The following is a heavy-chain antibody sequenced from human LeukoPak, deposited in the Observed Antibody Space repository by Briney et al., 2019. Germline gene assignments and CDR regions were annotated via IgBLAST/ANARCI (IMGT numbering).Heavy chain of an antibody. CDR2: INPNSGGT. CDR3: ARTPLDDFWSGYLGQKTVHTDLYDY. Sequence: ASVNVSCKASGYTFTGYYMHWVRQAPGQGLEWMGWINPNSGGTNYAQKFQGWVTMTRDTSISTAYMELSRLRSDDTAVYYCARTPLDDFWSGYLGQKTVHTDLYDYWGQGTLVTVSS. V-gene: IGHV1-2*04. D-gene: IGHD3-3*01. J-gene: IGHJ4*02. CDR1: GYTFTGYY.